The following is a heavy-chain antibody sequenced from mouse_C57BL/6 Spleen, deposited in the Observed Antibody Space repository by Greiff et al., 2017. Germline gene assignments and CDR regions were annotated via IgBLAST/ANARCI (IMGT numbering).Heavy chain of an antibody. J-gene: IGHJ1*03. CDR2: IDPSDSYT. D-gene: IGHD1-1*01. CDR1: GYTFTSYW. Sequence: QVQLQQSGAELVMPGASVKLSCKASGYTFTSYWMHWVKQRPGQGLEWIGEIDPSDSYTNYNQKFKGKSTLTVDKSSSTAYMQLSSLTSEDSAVYYCARSHYGAPYFDVWGTGTTVTVSS. V-gene: IGHV1-69*01. CDR3: ARSHYGAPYFDV.